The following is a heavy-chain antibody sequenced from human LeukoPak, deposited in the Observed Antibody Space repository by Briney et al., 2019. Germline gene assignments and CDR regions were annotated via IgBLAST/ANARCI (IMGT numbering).Heavy chain of an antibody. D-gene: IGHD6-19*01. CDR1: GGSFSGYY. J-gene: IGHJ3*02. Sequence: SETLSPTCAVYGGSFSGYYWSWIRQPPGKGLEWIGEINHSGSTNYNPSLKSRVTISVDTSKNQFSLNLSSVTAADTAVYYCARVISGIAVAGDAFDIWGQGTMVTVSS. CDR3: ARVISGIAVAGDAFDI. CDR2: INHSGST. V-gene: IGHV4-34*01.